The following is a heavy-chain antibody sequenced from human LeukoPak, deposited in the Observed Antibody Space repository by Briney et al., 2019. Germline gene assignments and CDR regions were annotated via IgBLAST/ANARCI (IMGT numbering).Heavy chain of an antibody. Sequence: KPSETLSLTCTVSGGSISSYYWSWIRQPAGKGLEWIGRIYTSGSTNYNPSLKSRVTMSVDTSKNQFSLKLSSVTAADTAVYYCARVDIVGTIIYGMDVWGQGTTVTVSS. CDR2: IYTSGST. V-gene: IGHV4-4*07. CDR1: GGSISSYY. D-gene: IGHD5-12*01. J-gene: IGHJ6*02. CDR3: ARVDIVGTIIYGMDV.